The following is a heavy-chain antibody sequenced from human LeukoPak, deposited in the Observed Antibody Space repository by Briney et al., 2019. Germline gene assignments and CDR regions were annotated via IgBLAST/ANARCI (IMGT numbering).Heavy chain of an antibody. CDR3: ARRSYNLSWRSNRYYFDY. Sequence: SEILSLTCAVYGGSISDHYWTWIRQSPGKGLEWIGEIHHGGTTNYNPSFKSRVALSLDTSKNQFSLRLSFVTAADTALYYCARRSYNLSWRSNRYYFDYWGRGTLVTVSS. D-gene: IGHD1-14*01. J-gene: IGHJ4*02. V-gene: IGHV4-34*01. CDR1: GGSISDHY. CDR2: IHHGGTT.